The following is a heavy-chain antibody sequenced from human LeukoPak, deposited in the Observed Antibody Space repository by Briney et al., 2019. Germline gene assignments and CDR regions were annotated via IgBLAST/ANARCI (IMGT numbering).Heavy chain of an antibody. CDR1: GFTFSSYE. J-gene: IGHJ4*02. D-gene: IGHD3-16*01. V-gene: IGHV3-48*03. Sequence: PGGSLRLSCAASGFTFSSYEMNWVRQAPGRGLEWVSYISSSGCTIYYADSVKGRFTISRDNAKNSLYLQMKSLRAEDTAVYYCTREGGGPTDDYWGQGTLVSVSS. CDR3: TREGGGPTDDY. CDR2: ISSSGCTI.